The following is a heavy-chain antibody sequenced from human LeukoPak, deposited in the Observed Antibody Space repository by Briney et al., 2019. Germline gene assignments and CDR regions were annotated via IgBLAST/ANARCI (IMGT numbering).Heavy chain of an antibody. J-gene: IGHJ4*02. CDR2: LYQTDST. V-gene: IGHV4-38-2*01. D-gene: IGHD5-18*01. CDR1: GYSISSGYY. CDR3: ARQSLRNTAMVFGY. Sequence: SETLSLTCAVSGYSISSGYYWGWIRQPPGKGLEWIGSLYQTDSTYYSPSLKSRVTISIDTSKNQFSLKLGSVTAADTAVYYCARQSLRNTAMVFGYWGQGTLVTVSS.